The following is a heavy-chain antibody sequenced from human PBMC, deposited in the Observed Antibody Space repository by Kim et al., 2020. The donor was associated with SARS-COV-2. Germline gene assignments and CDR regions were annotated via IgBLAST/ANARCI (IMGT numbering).Heavy chain of an antibody. V-gene: IGHV4-59*01. D-gene: IGHD4-17*01. CDR3: ARANGDYVGEFQH. J-gene: IGHJ1*01. Sequence: SNPSLKSRVTISVDTSKNQFSLKLSSVTAADTAVYYCARANGDYVGEFQHWGQGTLVTVSS.